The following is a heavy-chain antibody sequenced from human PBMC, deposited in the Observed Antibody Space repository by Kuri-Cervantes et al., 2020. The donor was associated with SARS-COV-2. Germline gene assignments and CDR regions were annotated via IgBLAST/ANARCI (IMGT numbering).Heavy chain of an antibody. V-gene: IGHV2-70*11. CDR2: IDWDDDK. CDR1: GFSLSTSGMC. Sequence: SGPTLVKPTQTLTLTCTFSGFSLSTSGMCVSWIRQPPGKALEWLARIDWDDDKYYSTSPKTRLTISKDTSKNQVVLTMTNMDPVDTATYYCARTLSSGWIGWVDYWGQGTLVTVSS. J-gene: IGHJ4*02. CDR3: ARTLSSGWIGWVDY. D-gene: IGHD6-19*01.